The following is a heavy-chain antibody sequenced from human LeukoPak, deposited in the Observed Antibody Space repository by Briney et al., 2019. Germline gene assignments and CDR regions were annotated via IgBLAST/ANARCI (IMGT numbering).Heavy chain of an antibody. V-gene: IGHV3-23*01. Sequence: GGSLRLSCAASGFTFSSYAMSWVRQAPGKGLEWVSSISGSGGNTFYADSVKGRFTISRDNSKNTLYLQMNSLRAEDTAVYYCASILRSSSGYYFDYWGQGTLVTVSS. J-gene: IGHJ4*02. D-gene: IGHD3-10*01. CDR2: ISGSGGNT. CDR3: ASILRSSSGYYFDY. CDR1: GFTFSSYA.